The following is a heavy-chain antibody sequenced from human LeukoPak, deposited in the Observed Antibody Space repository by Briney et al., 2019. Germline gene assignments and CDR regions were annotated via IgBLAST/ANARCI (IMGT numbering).Heavy chain of an antibody. CDR1: GFTFGTYW. V-gene: IGHV3-74*01. CDR2: ISSDGSAT. J-gene: IGHJ4*02. D-gene: IGHD3-22*01. Sequence: GGSLRLSCAASGFTFGTYWMHWVRQAPGKGLVWVARISSDGSATIYTDSVRGRFTISRDNPKNTLYLQMNSLTAEDTAVYYCARVSAPWGSGCWGQGTLVTVSS. CDR3: ARVSAPWGSGC.